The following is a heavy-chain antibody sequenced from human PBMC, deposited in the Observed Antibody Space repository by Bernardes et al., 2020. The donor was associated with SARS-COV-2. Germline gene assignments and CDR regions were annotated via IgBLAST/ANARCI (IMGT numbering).Heavy chain of an antibody. CDR2: ISYDGSYK. D-gene: IGHD2-21*02. V-gene: IGHV3-30*18. J-gene: IGHJ4*02. CDR1: GFTFNIHG. CDR3: AKSTCGADCHYDY. Sequence: GGSLRLSCAASGFTFNIHGLHWVRQAPGSGLEWVALISYDGSYKYYADSVKGRFTISRDNSKNTLYLQMNGLSAEDTAVYFCAKSTCGADCHYDYWGQGTLVTVSS.